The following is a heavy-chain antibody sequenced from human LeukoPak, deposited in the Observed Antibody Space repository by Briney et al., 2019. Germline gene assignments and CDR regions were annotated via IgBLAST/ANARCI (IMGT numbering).Heavy chain of an antibody. J-gene: IGHJ6*02. CDR2: IYHSGST. CDR1: DGSISSSNW. D-gene: IGHD6-13*01. CDR3: ARDGGAAAGTAVGRYYGMDV. Sequence: SETLSLTCAVSDGSISSSNWWSWVRQPPGKGLEWIGEIYHSGSTNYNPSLKSRVTISVDKSKNQFSLKLSSVTAADTAVYYCARDGGAAAGTAVGRYYGMDVWGQGTTVTVSS. V-gene: IGHV4-4*02.